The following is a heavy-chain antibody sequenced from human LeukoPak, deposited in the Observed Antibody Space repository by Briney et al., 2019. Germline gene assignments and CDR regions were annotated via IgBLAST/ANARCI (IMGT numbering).Heavy chain of an antibody. J-gene: IGHJ5*02. D-gene: IGHD3-10*01. V-gene: IGHV4-30-2*01. CDR1: GWTLSRGGYS. Sequence: SGTLSLTRVGSGWTLSRGGYSWSWIRQPPGKGLEWIGYIYHSGSTYYNPSLKSRVTISVDRSKNQFSLKLSSVTAADTAVYYCASGEMVRGVINPWGQGTLVTVSS. CDR2: IYHSGST. CDR3: ASGEMVRGVINP.